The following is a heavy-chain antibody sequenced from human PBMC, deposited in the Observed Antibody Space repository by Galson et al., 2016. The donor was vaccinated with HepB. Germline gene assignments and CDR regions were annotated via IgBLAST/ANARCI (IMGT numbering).Heavy chain of an antibody. CDR3: ARRRLEAVTPYLDY. J-gene: IGHJ4*02. Sequence: WIGQIFHSGRVNYTPSLASRVTISIDTSNNHFSLRLTSVTASDTAMYYCARRRLEAVTPYLDYWGQGTPVTVSS. CDR2: IFHSGRV. D-gene: IGHD2-15*01. V-gene: IGHV4-34*12.